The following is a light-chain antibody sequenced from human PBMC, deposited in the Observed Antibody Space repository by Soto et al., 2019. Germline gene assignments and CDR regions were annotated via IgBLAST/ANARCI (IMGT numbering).Light chain of an antibody. J-gene: IGLJ2*01. V-gene: IGLV2-14*01. CDR3: SSYARCGTSVV. CDR2: EVS. Sequence: QSVLTQPASVSGSPGQSITISCNGTDNNIGGYNFISWYQHRPGEVPKLLIYEVSRRPSGVSARFSASKSGTTASLTISGLQADDEADFYCSSYARCGTSVVFGGGTKLTVL. CDR1: DNNIGGYNF.